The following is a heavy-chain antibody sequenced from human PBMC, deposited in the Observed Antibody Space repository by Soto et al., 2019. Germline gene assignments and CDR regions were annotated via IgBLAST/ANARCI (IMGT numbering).Heavy chain of an antibody. D-gene: IGHD3-22*01. CDR3: TTVPSMLVVVTDFDY. Sequence: EVQLVESGGGLVKPGGSVRLSCAASGFTFSNAWMNCVRQSPGKGLEWVVRIKSTTDGGTTDYAAPVQGRFTISRDDSKNPLYLQMSSLKAADTAVYYCTTVPSMLVVVTDFDYWGQGTLVTVSS. V-gene: IGHV3-15*07. CDR1: GFTFSNAW. J-gene: IGHJ4*02. CDR2: IKSTTDGGTT.